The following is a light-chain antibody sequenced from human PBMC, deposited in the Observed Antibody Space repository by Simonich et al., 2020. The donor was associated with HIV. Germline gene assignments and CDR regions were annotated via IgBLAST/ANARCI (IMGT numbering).Light chain of an antibody. CDR3: AAWDDSLNGWV. CDR2: DVS. J-gene: IGLJ3*02. Sequence: QSALTQPRSVSGSPGQSVTISCTGTSSDVGGYNYVSWYQQHPGKAPKLIIYDVSQRPSGVPDRFSGSKSGTSASLAISGLQSEDEADYYCAAWDDSLNGWVFGGGTKLTVL. CDR1: SSDVGGYNY. V-gene: IGLV2-11*01.